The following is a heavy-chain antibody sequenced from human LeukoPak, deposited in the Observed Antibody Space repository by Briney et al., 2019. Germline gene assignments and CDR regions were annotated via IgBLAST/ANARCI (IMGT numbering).Heavy chain of an antibody. V-gene: IGHV3-23*01. CDR1: GFTFSSYA. J-gene: IGHJ4*02. CDR2: ISGGGTST. CDR3: AKTFIAVANPIDY. D-gene: IGHD6-19*01. Sequence: GGSLRLSCAASGFTFSSYAMSWVRQAPGKGLEWVSVISGGGTSTYYADSVKGRFTISKDTSRNTLYLQMNTLRAEDTAVYYCAKTFIAVANPIDYWGQGTLVTVSS.